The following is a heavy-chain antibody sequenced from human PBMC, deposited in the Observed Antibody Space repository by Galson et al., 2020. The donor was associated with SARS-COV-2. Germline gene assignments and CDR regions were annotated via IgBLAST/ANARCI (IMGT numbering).Heavy chain of an antibody. Sequence: SQTLSLTCAVSGGSINSGGYSWSWIRQPPGKGLEWIGYIYDSGSTYYNPSLKSRVTISIDRSKDQFSLKLTSVTAADTAVYYCARDGAGGGMDVWGPGTTVTVSS. CDR1: GGSINSGGYS. D-gene: IGHD1-26*01. V-gene: IGHV4-30-2*01. J-gene: IGHJ6*02. CDR3: ARDGAGGGMDV. CDR2: IYDSGST.